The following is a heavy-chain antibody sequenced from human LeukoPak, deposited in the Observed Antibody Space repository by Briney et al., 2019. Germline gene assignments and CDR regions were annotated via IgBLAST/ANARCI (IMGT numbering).Heavy chain of an antibody. CDR2: ISYDGSNK. CDR3: AKDGDYDFWSGYYNY. CDR1: GFTFSSYG. V-gene: IGHV3-30*18. J-gene: IGHJ4*02. D-gene: IGHD3-3*01. Sequence: GGSLRLSCAASGFTFSSYGMHWVRQAPGKGLEWVAVISYDGSNKYYADSVKGRFTNSRDNSKNTLYLQMNSLRAEDTAVYYCAKDGDYDFWSGYYNYWGQGTLVTVSS.